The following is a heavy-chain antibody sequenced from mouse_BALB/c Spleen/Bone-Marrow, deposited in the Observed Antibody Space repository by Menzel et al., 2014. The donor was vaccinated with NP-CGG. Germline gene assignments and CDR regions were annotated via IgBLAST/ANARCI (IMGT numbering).Heavy chain of an antibody. CDR2: IYPGNSDT. CDR3: TTLARNYFDY. CDR1: GYTFTSYW. Sequence: EVQLQQSGTVLARPGASVKMSCKASGYTFTSYWMHWVKRRPGQGLERIGTIYPGNSDTTYNQKFKGKAKLTAVTSTSTAYMELSSLTNEDSAVYYCTTLARNYFDYWGQGTTLTVSS. V-gene: IGHV1-5*01. J-gene: IGHJ2*01.